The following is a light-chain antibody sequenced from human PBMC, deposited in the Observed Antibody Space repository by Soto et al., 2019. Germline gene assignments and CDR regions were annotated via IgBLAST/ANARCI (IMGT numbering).Light chain of an antibody. Sequence: QSALTQPASVSGSPGQSITLSCTGTTSDVGSHNFVSWYQQLPGKAPKLLIYEVTNRPSGTSNRFSGSKSGNTASLTISGLQAEDEADYYCSSFTSSTLVYGGGTKLTVL. CDR2: EVT. V-gene: IGLV2-14*01. CDR1: TSDVGSHNF. CDR3: SSFTSSTLV. J-gene: IGLJ3*02.